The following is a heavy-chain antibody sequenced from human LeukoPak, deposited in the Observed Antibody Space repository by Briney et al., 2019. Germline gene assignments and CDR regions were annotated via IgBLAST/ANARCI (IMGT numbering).Heavy chain of an antibody. CDR3: ARQGDNWFDP. D-gene: IGHD3-16*01. J-gene: IGHJ5*02. CDR1: GYIFTHNW. Sequence: GESLKISCQGSGYIFTHNWIGWVRQKPGKGLEWMGIIYPGDSDTRYSPSFEGQVTISVDKSTSTANLQWSSLKASDTAMYYCARQGDNWFDPWGQGTLVTGSS. V-gene: IGHV5-51*01. CDR2: IYPGDSDT.